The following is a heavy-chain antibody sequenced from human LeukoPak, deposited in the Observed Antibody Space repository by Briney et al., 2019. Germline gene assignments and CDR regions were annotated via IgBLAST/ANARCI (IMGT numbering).Heavy chain of an antibody. D-gene: IGHD6-19*01. CDR1: GGSITGHY. CDR2: INYEGNT. CDR3: ARFIVAGSENYYYYYYMDV. V-gene: IGHV4-59*08. J-gene: IGHJ6*03. Sequence: SETLSLTCNVSGGSITGHYWSWIRQPPGKGLEWIGYINYEGNTNYDSSLKSRVTISVDTSKNQVSLKLSSVTAADTAVYYCARFIVAGSENYYYYYYMDVWGKGTTVTASS.